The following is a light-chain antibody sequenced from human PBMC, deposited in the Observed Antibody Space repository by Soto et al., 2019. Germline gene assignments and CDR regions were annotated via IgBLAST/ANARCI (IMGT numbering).Light chain of an antibody. CDR1: QRISTW. CDR3: QQYETFSGT. Sequence: DIQMTQSPSTLSASVGDGVTITCRASQRISTWLAWYQQKPGEAPKLLIYDASALPRGVPSRFSGSGSGTKFTLTIASLQPDDFATYYCQQYETFSGTFGPGTKVDI. CDR2: DAS. V-gene: IGKV1-5*01. J-gene: IGKJ1*01.